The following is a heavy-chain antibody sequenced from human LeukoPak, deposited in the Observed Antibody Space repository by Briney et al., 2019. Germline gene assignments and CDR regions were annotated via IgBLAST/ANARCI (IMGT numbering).Heavy chain of an antibody. Sequence: SETLSLTCTVSGGSISSGGYYWSWIRQLPGKGLEWIGYIYYSGSTYYNPSLKSRVTISVDTSKNQFSLKLSSVTAADTAVYYCARRGTMIVVSGAFDIWGQGTMVTVSS. D-gene: IGHD3-22*01. CDR1: GGSISSGGYY. CDR3: ARRGTMIVVSGAFDI. CDR2: IYYSGST. V-gene: IGHV4-30-4*08. J-gene: IGHJ3*02.